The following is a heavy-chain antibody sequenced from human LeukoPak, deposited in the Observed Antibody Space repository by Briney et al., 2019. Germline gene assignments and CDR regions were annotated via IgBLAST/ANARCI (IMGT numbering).Heavy chain of an antibody. V-gene: IGHV3-23*01. CDR1: GFTFSSYA. Sequence: AGGSLRLSCAASGFTFSSYAMSWVRQAPGKGLEWVSAISGSGGSTYYADSVKGRFTISRDNSKNTLYLQMNSLRAEDTAVYYCAKDAIDSSGWYNYYYYGMDVWGQGTTVTVSS. J-gene: IGHJ6*02. D-gene: IGHD6-19*01. CDR2: ISGSGGST. CDR3: AKDAIDSSGWYNYYYYGMDV.